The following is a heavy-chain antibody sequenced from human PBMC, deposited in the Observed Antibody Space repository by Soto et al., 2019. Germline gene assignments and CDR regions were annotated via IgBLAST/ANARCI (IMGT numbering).Heavy chain of an antibody. J-gene: IGHJ5*02. CDR3: ASVAKTINWPDN. Sequence: SETLSLTCTVSGDSISSYYWSWIRQPPGKGLEWIGYIHYSGSTNYNPSLKSRVTISVDTSKNQFSLRLSSVTAADTAVYYCASVAKTINWPDNWGQGTLVTVSS. CDR1: GDSISSYY. CDR2: IHYSGST. V-gene: IGHV4-59*08.